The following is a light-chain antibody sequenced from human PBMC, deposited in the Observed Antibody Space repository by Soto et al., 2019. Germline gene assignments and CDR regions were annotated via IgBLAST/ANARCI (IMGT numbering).Light chain of an antibody. Sequence: TQSPSTLSASVGDRVTITCRASQSVSSYLAWYQQKPGQAPRLLIYDASNRATGIPARFSGSGSGTEFTLTITSLQSEDFAVYYCQQNNHWLWTFGQGTKVDI. CDR3: QQNNHWLWT. CDR1: QSVSSY. J-gene: IGKJ1*01. CDR2: DAS. V-gene: IGKV3D-15*01.